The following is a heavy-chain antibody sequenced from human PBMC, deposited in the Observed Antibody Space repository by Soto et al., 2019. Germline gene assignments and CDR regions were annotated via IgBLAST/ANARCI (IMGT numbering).Heavy chain of an antibody. V-gene: IGHV4-38-2*02. CDR3: ARDRQQLVAGV. CDR1: GYSISSCYY. J-gene: IGHJ6*02. D-gene: IGHD2-21*01. CDR2: IYHSVST. Sequence: AETLASTFAVSGYSISSCYYWGWIRQPPWKVLEWIGSIYHSVSTYYNPSLKSRVTISVDTSNNQFSLKLSSVTAADTAVYYCARDRQQLVAGVWGQWTTVTVSS.